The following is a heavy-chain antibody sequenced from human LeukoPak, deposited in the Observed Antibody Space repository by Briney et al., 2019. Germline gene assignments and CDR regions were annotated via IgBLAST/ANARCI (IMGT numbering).Heavy chain of an antibody. D-gene: IGHD2-2*01. V-gene: IGHV3-23*01. CDR1: GFTFDTHA. CDR2: ISGSGGST. Sequence: GGSLRLSCATSGFTFDTHAMNWVRQVPGRGLEWVSFISGSGGSTYYANSVKGRFTISRDNSKNTLYLQMNSLRAEDTAVYYCVPATGSYWGQGTLVAVSS. J-gene: IGHJ4*02. CDR3: VPATGSY.